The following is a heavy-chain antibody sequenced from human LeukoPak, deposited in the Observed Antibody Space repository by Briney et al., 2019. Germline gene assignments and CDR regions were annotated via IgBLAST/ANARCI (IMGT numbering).Heavy chain of an antibody. CDR2: IKHDGSEK. V-gene: IGHV3-7*01. Sequence: GGSLRLSCAASGFTFSSYWMTWVRQAPGKGLEWVANIKHDGSEKYYMDSVKGRFTTSRDNAKNSLYLQMNSLRAEDTAVFYCARGDTLSYWGQGTLVTVSS. CDR1: GFTFSSYW. J-gene: IGHJ4*02. CDR3: ARGDTLSY.